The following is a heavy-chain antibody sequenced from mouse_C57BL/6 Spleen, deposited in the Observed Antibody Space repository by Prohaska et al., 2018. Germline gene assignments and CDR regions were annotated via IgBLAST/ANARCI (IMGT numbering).Heavy chain of an antibody. CDR2: IHPNSGST. V-gene: IGHV1-64*01. J-gene: IGHJ3*01. Sequence: LVKPGASVKLSCKASGYTFTSYWMHWVKQRPGQGLEWIGMIHPNSGSTNYNEKFKSKATLTVDKSYSTVYMQLSRLTTEDSAVYYCARPDSSGYVHSAYWGQGTLVTGSA. CDR1: GYTFTSYW. CDR3: ARPDSSGYVHSAY. D-gene: IGHD3-2*02.